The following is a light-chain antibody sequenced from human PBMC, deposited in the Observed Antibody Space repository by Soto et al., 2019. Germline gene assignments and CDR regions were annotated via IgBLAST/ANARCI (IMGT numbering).Light chain of an antibody. CDR2: KSS. CDR1: QTISSW. CDR3: QHYNSYSEA. V-gene: IGKV1-5*03. Sequence: DIQMTQSPSTLSGSVGDRVTITCRTSQTISSWLAWYQKKPGKAPKLLIYKSSTLKSGVPSRCSGSGSGTEFTLTISSLQPDDFATYYCQHYNSYSEAFGQGTKVELK. J-gene: IGKJ1*01.